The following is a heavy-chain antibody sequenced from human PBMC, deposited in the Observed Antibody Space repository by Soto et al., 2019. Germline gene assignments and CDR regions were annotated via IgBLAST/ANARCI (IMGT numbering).Heavy chain of an antibody. CDR3: ARAGMVATPFDH. CDR2: IGTAGDT. CDR1: GFTFSSYD. D-gene: IGHD5-12*01. V-gene: IGHV3-13*01. Sequence: EVQLVESGGGLVQPGGSLRLSCAASGFTFSSYDMHWVRQATGKGLEWVSAIGTAGDTYYPGSVKGRFTISRENAKNSLYLQMNSLRAGDTAVYYCARAGMVATPFDHWGQGTLVTVSS. J-gene: IGHJ4*02.